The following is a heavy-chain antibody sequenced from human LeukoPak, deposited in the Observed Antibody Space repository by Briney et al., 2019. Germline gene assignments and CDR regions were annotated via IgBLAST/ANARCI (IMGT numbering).Heavy chain of an antibody. J-gene: IGHJ5*02. Sequence: ASVKVSFKASGCTFTSYAINWVRQAPGQGLEWMGGIIPIFGTANYAQKFQGRVTITEDESTSTAYMELSSLRSEDTAVYYCARDLRGNNWFDPWGQGTLDTVSS. D-gene: IGHD4-17*01. CDR2: IIPIFGTA. V-gene: IGHV1-69*13. CDR1: GCTFTSYA. CDR3: ARDLRGNNWFDP.